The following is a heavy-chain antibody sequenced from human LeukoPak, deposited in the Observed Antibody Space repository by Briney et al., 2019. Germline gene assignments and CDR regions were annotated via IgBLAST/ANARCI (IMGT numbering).Heavy chain of an antibody. V-gene: IGHV5-51*01. CDR2: IYPGDSDT. Sequence: HGESLKISCKGSGYSFTSYWIGWVRQMPGKGLEWMGIIYPGDSDTRYSPSFRGQVTISADKSISTAYLQWSSLKASDTAMYYCARHSTYYDFWSGYYNWNYFDYWGQGTLVTVSS. CDR3: ARHSTYYDFWSGYYNWNYFDY. D-gene: IGHD3-3*01. J-gene: IGHJ4*02. CDR1: GYSFTSYW.